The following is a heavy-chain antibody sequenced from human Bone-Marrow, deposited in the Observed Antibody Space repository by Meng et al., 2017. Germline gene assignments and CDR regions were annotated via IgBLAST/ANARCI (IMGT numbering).Heavy chain of an antibody. CDR2: IKSNPDGGTI. V-gene: IGHV3-15*01. J-gene: IGHJ4*02. Sequence: EVFLVESGGGLVKPGGSLRLSCAASGFFFPNAWMTWVRQAPGKGLEWVGRIKSNPDGGTIDYAAAVKGRFTISRDDSKNMVYLQMNSLKSEDTAVYYCFGHIDYWGQGTLVTVSS. CDR3: FGHIDY. CDR1: GFFFPNAW. D-gene: IGHD3-16*01.